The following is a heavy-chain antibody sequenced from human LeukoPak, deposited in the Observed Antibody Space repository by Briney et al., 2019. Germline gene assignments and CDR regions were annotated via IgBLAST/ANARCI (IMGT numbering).Heavy chain of an antibody. CDR2: ISYDGSNK. CDR3: ARVGRIYYDSSGYYFDY. V-gene: IGHV3-30*04. D-gene: IGHD3-22*01. Sequence: PGGSLRLSCAASGFTFSSYAMHWVRRAPGKGLEWVAVISYDGSNKYYADSVKGRSTISRDNSKNTLYLQMNSLRAEDTAVYYCARVGRIYYDSSGYYFDYWGQGTLVTVSS. CDR1: GFTFSSYA. J-gene: IGHJ4*02.